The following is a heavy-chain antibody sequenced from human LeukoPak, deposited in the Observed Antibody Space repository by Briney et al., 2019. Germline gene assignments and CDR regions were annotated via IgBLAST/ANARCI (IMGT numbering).Heavy chain of an antibody. CDR2: IYYSGST. CDR1: GGSISSYY. CDR3: ARQIAAAGIY. Sequence: SETLSLTCTVSGGSISSYYWSWIRQPPGKGLEWIGYIYYSGSTNYNPSLKSRVTISVDTSKNQFSLKLSSVTAADTAVYYCARQIAAAGIYWGQGTLVTVSS. V-gene: IGHV4-59*08. J-gene: IGHJ4*02. D-gene: IGHD6-13*01.